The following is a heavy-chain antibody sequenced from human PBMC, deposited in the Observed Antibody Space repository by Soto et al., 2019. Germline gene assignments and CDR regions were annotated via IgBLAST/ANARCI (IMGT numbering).Heavy chain of an antibody. CDR3: ATQEVGGSYVYTFDS. V-gene: IGHV4-59*08. CDR1: GGSISSYY. J-gene: IGHJ5*01. CDR2: IYYSGST. Sequence: PSETLSLTCNVSGGSISSYYWSWIRQPPGKGLEWIGYIYYSGSTNYNPSLKSRVTISVDTSKNQFSLKLSSVTAADTAVYYCATQEVGGSYVYTFDSWGQGTLVTVSS. D-gene: IGHD1-26*01.